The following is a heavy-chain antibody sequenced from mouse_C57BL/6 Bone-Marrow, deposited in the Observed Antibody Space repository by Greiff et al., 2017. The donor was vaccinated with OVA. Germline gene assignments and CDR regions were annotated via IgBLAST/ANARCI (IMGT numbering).Heavy chain of an antibody. CDR2: ISYDGSN. CDR1: GYSIPSGYY. CDR3: ARGGWLPYWYFDV. D-gene: IGHD2-3*01. J-gene: IGHJ1*03. Sequence: EVKVEESGPGLVKPSQSLSLTCSVTGYSIPSGYYWNWIRQFPGNKLEWMGYISYDGSNNYNPSLKNRISITRDTSKNQFFLKLNSVTTEDTATYYCARGGWLPYWYFDVWGTGTTVTVSS. V-gene: IGHV3-6*01.